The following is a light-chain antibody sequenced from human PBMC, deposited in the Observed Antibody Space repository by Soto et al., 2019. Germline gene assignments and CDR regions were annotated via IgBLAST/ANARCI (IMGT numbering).Light chain of an antibody. Sequence: EIVLTQSPATLSLSPGERATLSCRASLDVGSDLAWYQQKPGQPPRLLISGSFTRATGVPPRFSGAGSGTDFTLTISSLQSDDFAIYYCQQYRNWPLLTFGGGTKVEI. V-gene: IGKV3-15*01. J-gene: IGKJ4*01. CDR1: LDVGSD. CDR2: GSF. CDR3: QQYRNWPLLT.